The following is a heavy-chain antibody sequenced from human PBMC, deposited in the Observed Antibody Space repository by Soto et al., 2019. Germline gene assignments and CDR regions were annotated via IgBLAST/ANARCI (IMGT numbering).Heavy chain of an antibody. CDR1: GFPFSSYS. Sequence: GGSLSLSCAASGFPFSSYSMHWVRQAPGKGLEYVSAISSNGGSTYYANSVKGRFTISRDNSKNTLYLQMGSLRAEDMAVYYCARELIVVVPAAVYYYYYVDVWGKGTTVTVSS. D-gene: IGHD2-2*01. CDR3: ARELIVVVPAAVYYYYYVDV. CDR2: ISSNGGST. V-gene: IGHV3-64*01. J-gene: IGHJ6*03.